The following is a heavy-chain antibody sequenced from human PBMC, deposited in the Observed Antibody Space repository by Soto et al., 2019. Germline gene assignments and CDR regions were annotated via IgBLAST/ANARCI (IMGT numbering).Heavy chain of an antibody. CDR1: GFTFSSYS. J-gene: IGHJ4*02. V-gene: IGHV3-21*01. CDR3: AKDPPTEQFGERGGFDY. Sequence: EVQLVESGGGLVKPGGSLRLSCAASGFTFSSYSMNWVRQAPGKGLEWVSSISSSSSYIYYADSVKGRFTISRDNAKNSLYLQMNSLRAEDTAVYYCAKDPPTEQFGERGGFDYWGQGTLVTVSS. D-gene: IGHD3-10*01. CDR2: ISSSSSYI.